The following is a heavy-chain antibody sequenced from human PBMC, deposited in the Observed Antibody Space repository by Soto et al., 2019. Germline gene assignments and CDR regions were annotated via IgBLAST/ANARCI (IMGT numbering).Heavy chain of an antibody. CDR1: GFTFSSYA. Sequence: PGGSLRLSCAASGFTFSSYAMSWVRQGSGKGLEWVSVISGSTGTTDYADSVKGRFTISRDNAKNTLYLQMNSLRAEDTAVYYCAKDGGITIFGVVSPLSSWGQGTLVTVSS. D-gene: IGHD3-3*01. CDR3: AKDGGITIFGVVSPLSS. CDR2: ISGSTGTT. J-gene: IGHJ5*02. V-gene: IGHV3-23*01.